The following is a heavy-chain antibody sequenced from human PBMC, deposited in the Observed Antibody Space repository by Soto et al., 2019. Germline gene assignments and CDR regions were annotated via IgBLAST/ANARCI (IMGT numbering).Heavy chain of an antibody. Sequence: ASVKVSCKTSGYTFSNYGTTWVRQAPGQPLEWLGWISLYSDGTNYAQKFQGRVSMTADTSTTTAYMELRSLRSDDTAVYYCARVVPGAEAWFGPSGQGTLVTVSS. CDR3: ARVVPGAEAWFGP. CDR2: ISLYSDGT. CDR1: GYTFSNYG. D-gene: IGHD2-2*01. J-gene: IGHJ5*02. V-gene: IGHV1-18*01.